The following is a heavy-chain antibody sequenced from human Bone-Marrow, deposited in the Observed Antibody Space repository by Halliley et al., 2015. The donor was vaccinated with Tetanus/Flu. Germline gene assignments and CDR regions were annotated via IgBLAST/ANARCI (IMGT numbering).Heavy chain of an antibody. J-gene: IGHJ4*02. Sequence: GLVKPSETLSLTCNVSGGSINNYFWTWIRQSPGKGLEWIAYISNSGYNDYNPSLRSRVTLSTDTSKRQLSLRLNSVTTADTAVYYWARAYGNSWHFDSWGQGTLVTVSS. CDR1: GGSINNYF. CDR2: ISNSGYN. V-gene: IGHV4-59*01. CDR3: ARAYGNSWHFDS. D-gene: IGHD6-13*01.